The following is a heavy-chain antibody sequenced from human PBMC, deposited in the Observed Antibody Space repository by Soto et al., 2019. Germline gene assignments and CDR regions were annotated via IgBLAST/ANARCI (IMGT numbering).Heavy chain of an antibody. V-gene: IGHV3-72*01. D-gene: IGHD2-2*01. Sequence: EVQLVESGGGLVQPGGSLRLSCAASGFTFSDHYMDWVRQAPGKGLEWVGRTRNKANSYTTEYVASVKGRFTISRDDSKNSLYLQMNSLKTEDTAVYYCARGNLGYCSSTSCYGAFDIWGQGTMVTVSS. CDR1: GFTFSDHY. CDR3: ARGNLGYCSSTSCYGAFDI. CDR2: TRNKANSYTT. J-gene: IGHJ3*02.